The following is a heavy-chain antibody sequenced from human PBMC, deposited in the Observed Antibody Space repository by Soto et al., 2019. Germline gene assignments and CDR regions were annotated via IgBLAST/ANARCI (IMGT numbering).Heavy chain of an antibody. J-gene: IGHJ3*02. CDR3: ARLRGHGVFEI. CDR1: GGSISSYY. CDR2: IYYSGST. Sequence: SETLSLTCTVSGGSISSYYWSWIRQPPGKGLEWIGYIYYSGSTNYNPSLKSRVTISVDTSKNQFSLKLSSVTAADTAVYYCARLRGHGVFEIWGQGTMVTV. V-gene: IGHV4-59*01. D-gene: IGHD2-8*01.